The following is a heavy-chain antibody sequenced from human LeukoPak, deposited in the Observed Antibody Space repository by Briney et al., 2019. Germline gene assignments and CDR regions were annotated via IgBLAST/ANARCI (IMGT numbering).Heavy chain of an antibody. D-gene: IGHD4-17*01. J-gene: IGHJ4*02. CDR2: ISSSSSYI. Sequence: SGGSLRLSCAASGFTFSSYSMNWVRQAPGKGLEWVSSISSSSSYIYYADSVKGRFTISRDNAKNSLYLQMNSLRAEDTAVYYCARGGTTVTTYPLDYWGQGTLVTVSS. CDR3: ARGGTTVTTYPLDY. CDR1: GFTFSSYS. V-gene: IGHV3-21*01.